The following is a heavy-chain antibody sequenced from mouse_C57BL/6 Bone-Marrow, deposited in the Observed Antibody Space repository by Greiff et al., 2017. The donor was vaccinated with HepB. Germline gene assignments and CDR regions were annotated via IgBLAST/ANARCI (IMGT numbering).Heavy chain of an antibody. D-gene: IGHD1-1*01. J-gene: IGHJ1*03. V-gene: IGHV5-17*01. CDR1: GFTFSDYG. CDR2: ISSGSSTI. Sequence: EVQRVESGGGLVKPGGSLKLSCAASGFTFSDYGMHWVRQAPEKGLEWVAYISSGSSTIYYADTVKGRFTISRDNAKNTLFLQMTSLRSEDTAMYYCAKPYYGSSYGYFDVWGTGTTVTVSS. CDR3: AKPYYGSSYGYFDV.